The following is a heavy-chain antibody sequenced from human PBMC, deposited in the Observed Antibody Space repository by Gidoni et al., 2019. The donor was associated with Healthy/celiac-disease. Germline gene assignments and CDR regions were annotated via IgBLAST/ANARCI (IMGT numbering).Heavy chain of an antibody. D-gene: IGHD3-3*01. V-gene: IGHV4-39*01. CDR1: GGSISSSSYY. CDR3: ARLGYDFWSGYSNGMDV. J-gene: IGHJ6*02. CDR2: IYYSGGT. Sequence: QLQLQESGPGLVKPSETLSLTCTVSGGSISSSSYYWGWIRQPPGKGLEWIGSIYYSGGTYYNPSLKSRVTISVDTSKNQFSLKLSSVTAADTAVYYCARLGYDFWSGYSNGMDVWGQGTTVTVSS.